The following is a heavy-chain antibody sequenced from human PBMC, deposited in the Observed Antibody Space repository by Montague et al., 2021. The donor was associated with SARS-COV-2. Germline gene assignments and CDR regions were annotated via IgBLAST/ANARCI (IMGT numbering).Heavy chain of an antibody. D-gene: IGHD3-16*01. CDR3: ARGGTYHYGMDV. V-gene: IGHV4-4*02. CDR2: IYYTGNT. J-gene: IGHJ6*02. Sequence: SETLSLTCAVSDGSISSPNWWNWVRQPPGKGLEWIEEIYYTGNTNYNPSLKSRVTIFIDKSKNHFSLQLSSVTAADTAVYYCARGGTYHYGMDVWGQGTTVAVSS. CDR1: DGSISSPNW.